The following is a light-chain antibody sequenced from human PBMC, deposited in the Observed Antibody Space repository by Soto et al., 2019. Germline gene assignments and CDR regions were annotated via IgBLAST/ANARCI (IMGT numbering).Light chain of an antibody. J-gene: IGKJ4*01. Sequence: DIPMTQSPSTLSASVGDRVTISCRASQSISSWLAWYQQKPGKAPKLLIYKASSLESGVPSRFSGSGSGTEFTLTISCLQPDDFATYYCQQYHNYPLTFGGGTKVEIK. CDR3: QQYHNYPLT. V-gene: IGKV1-5*03. CDR2: KAS. CDR1: QSISSW.